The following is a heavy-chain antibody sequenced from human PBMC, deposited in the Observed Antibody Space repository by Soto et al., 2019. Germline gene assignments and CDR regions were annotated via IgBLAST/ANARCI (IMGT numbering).Heavy chain of an antibody. Sequence: EVHLVESGGGLVQPGRSLRLSCAASGFTFEDYVMHWVRQAPGKGLEWVSSISWNSKSIVYADSVKGRFTISRDNANNFLYLQMDSLRPEDTALYYCAKDKSNGMDVWGQGTTVTVSS. J-gene: IGHJ6*02. CDR3: AKDKSNGMDV. V-gene: IGHV3-9*01. CDR2: ISWNSKSI. CDR1: GFTFEDYV.